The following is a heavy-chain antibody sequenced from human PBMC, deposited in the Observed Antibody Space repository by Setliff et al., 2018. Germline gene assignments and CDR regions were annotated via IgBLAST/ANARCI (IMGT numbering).Heavy chain of an antibody. CDR2: IYDSGSS. D-gene: IGHD2-15*01. V-gene: IGHV4-39*01. CDR3: GRGFSRIEGWGNWYDP. Sequence: LSLTCTVSGGSVSNSGFFWGWLRQAPGKGLEWIGNIYDSGSSNYNASLKSRPIITRDTSKNQISLKLTSVTAADTAVYYCGRGFSRIEGWGNWYDPWGQGILVTVS. CDR1: GGSVSNSGFF. J-gene: IGHJ5*02.